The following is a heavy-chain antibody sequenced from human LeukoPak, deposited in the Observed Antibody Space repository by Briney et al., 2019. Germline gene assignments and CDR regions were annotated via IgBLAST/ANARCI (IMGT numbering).Heavy chain of an antibody. Sequence: KPSETLPLTCTVSGDSISSGDYYWSWIRQPAGKGLEWIGRISSSGSTNYNPSLKSRVTISVDTSKNQFSLKLSSVTAADTAVYYCARYSYGSYFNNLGTDAFDIWGQGTMVTVSS. J-gene: IGHJ3*02. D-gene: IGHD1-26*01. V-gene: IGHV4-61*02. CDR1: GDSISSGDYY. CDR3: ARYSYGSYFNNLGTDAFDI. CDR2: ISSSGST.